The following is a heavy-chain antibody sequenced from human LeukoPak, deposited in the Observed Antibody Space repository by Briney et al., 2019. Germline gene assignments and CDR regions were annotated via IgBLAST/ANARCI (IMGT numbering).Heavy chain of an antibody. Sequence: GGSLRLSCAASGFTFSSYGMHWVRQAPGKGLEWVAFIRYDGSNKYYADSVKGRFTITRDNSKNTLYLQMNSLRLEDMALYYCAKPSGSGVDYWGRGTRVTVSS. CDR3: AKPSGSGVDY. J-gene: IGHJ4*02. D-gene: IGHD1-26*01. V-gene: IGHV3-30*02. CDR2: IRYDGSNK. CDR1: GFTFSSYG.